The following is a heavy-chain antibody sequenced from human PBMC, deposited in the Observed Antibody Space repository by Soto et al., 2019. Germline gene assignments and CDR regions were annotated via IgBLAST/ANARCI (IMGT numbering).Heavy chain of an antibody. V-gene: IGHV4-34*01. CDR1: GGSFSGYY. D-gene: IGHD6-13*01. J-gene: IGHJ4*02. Sequence: SETLSLTCAVYGGSFSGYYWSWIRQPPGKGLEWIGEINHSGSTNYNPSLKSRVTISVDTSKNQFSLKLSSVTAADTAVYYCARARAPPPNSSSRGRFDYWGQGTLVTVSS. CDR3: ARARAPPPNSSSRGRFDY. CDR2: INHSGST.